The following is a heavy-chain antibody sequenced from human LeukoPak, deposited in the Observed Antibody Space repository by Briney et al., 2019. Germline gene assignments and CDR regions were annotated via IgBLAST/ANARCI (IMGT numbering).Heavy chain of an antibody. Sequence: TGGSLRLSCAASGFTFSSYWMSWVRQAPGKGLEWVANIKEDGSEKYYVDSVKGRFTISRDNAKNSLYLQMNSLRAEDTAVYYCAKGMDKVRGAIGDWGQGTLVTVSS. CDR3: AKGMDKVRGAIGD. J-gene: IGHJ4*02. CDR2: IKEDGSEK. V-gene: IGHV3-7*03. CDR1: GFTFSSYW. D-gene: IGHD3-10*01.